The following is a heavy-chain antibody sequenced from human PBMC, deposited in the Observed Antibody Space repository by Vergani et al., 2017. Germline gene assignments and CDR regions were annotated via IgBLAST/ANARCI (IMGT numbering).Heavy chain of an antibody. CDR1: GYTFTSYG. D-gene: IGHD4-17*01. V-gene: IGHV1-18*01. CDR2: ISAYNGNT. J-gene: IGHJ6*02. Sequence: QVQLVQSGAEVKKPGASVKVSCKASGYTFTSYGISWVRQAPGQGLEWMGWISAYNGNTNYAQKRQGRVTMTRDTSVSTAYMELSRLRSDDTAVYYCARVDYGDYVLSYYGMDVWGQGTTVTVSS. CDR3: ARVDYGDYVLSYYGMDV.